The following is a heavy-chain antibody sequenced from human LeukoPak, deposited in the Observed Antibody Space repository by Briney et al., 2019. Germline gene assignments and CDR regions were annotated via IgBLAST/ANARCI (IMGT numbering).Heavy chain of an antibody. CDR3: ARDPSTTWYYFDY. CDR2: IWYDGSKT. V-gene: IGHV3-33*01. J-gene: IGHJ4*02. Sequence: PGGSLRLSCEASGYTFSSYGIHWVRQAPGKGLEWVAVIWYDGSKTYYADSVKGRFTISRDDSRNTLYLQMNSLTAEDTAVYHCARDPSTTWYYFDYWGQGTLVTVSS. CDR1: GYTFSSYG. D-gene: IGHD2-2*01.